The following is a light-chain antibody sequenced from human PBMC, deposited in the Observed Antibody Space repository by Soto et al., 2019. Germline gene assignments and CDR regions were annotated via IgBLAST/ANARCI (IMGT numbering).Light chain of an antibody. CDR1: SSDVGGYNY. Sequence: QSALTQPASVSGSPGQSITISCTGTSSDVGGYNYVSWYQHHPGKAPKLLIYDVSNRPSGVSNRFSGSKSGNTASLTISGLQPEDEADYYCSSYTTSNNRKIVLGTGTKVTVL. CDR3: SSYTTSNNRKIV. V-gene: IGLV2-14*03. J-gene: IGLJ1*01. CDR2: DVS.